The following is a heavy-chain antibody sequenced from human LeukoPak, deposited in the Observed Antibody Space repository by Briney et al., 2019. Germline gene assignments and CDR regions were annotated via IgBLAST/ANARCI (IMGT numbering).Heavy chain of an antibody. D-gene: IGHD3-9*01. Sequence: SQTLSLTCTVSGGSISSGGYYWSWIRQHPGKGLEWIGYIYYSGSTYYNPSLKSRVTISVDTSKNQFSLKLSSVTAADTAVYYCARDRLRLRYFDWSYGMDVWGQGTTVTVSS. CDR2: IYYSGST. CDR1: GGSISSGGYY. J-gene: IGHJ6*02. CDR3: ARDRLRLRYFDWSYGMDV. V-gene: IGHV4-31*03.